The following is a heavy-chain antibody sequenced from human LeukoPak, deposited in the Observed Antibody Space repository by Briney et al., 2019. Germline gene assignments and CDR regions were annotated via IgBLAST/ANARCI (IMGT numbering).Heavy chain of an antibody. Sequence: SETLSLTCTVSGGSISSYYWSWIRQPPGKGLEWIGYIYYSGSTNYNPSLKSRVTISVDTSKNQFSLKLSSVTAADTAVYYCARLPYLLTYYYGSGRRDYWGQGTLVTVSS. CDR2: IYYSGST. J-gene: IGHJ4*02. CDR1: GGSISSYY. D-gene: IGHD3-10*01. CDR3: ARLPYLLTYYYGSGRRDY. V-gene: IGHV4-59*01.